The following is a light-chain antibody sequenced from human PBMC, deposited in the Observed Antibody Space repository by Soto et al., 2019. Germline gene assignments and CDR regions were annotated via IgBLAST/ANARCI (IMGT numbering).Light chain of an antibody. CDR1: QSLFFSSNNNDY. J-gene: IGKJ1*01. CDR3: QQYYSTLQT. CDR2: WAS. Sequence: DIVMTQSPDSLAVSLGERATINCKSSQSLFFSSNNNDYLAWYQQKPGQPPKLLIYWASTRESGVPDRFSGSGSGKDFTLTISSLQAEDVAVYFCQQYYSTLQTFGQGTKVEIK. V-gene: IGKV4-1*01.